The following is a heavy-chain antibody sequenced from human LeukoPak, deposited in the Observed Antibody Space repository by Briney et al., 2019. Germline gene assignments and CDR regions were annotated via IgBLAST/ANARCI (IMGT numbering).Heavy chain of an antibody. V-gene: IGHV3-13*01. Sequence: PGGSLRLSCAASGFTFSSYDMHWVRQATGKGLEWVSAIGTAGDTYYPGSVKGRFTISRDNSKNTLYLQMNSLRAEGTAVYYCAKFALRYCSGGSCHPFDYWGQGTLVTVSS. CDR3: AKFALRYCSGGSCHPFDY. CDR2: IGTAGDT. D-gene: IGHD2-15*01. J-gene: IGHJ4*02. CDR1: GFTFSSYD.